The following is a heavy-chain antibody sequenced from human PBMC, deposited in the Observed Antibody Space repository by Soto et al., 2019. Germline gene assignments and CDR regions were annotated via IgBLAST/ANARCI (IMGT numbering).Heavy chain of an antibody. D-gene: IGHD3-10*01. V-gene: IGHV1-18*01. CDR2: ISAYNGNT. Sequence: ASVKVSCKASGYTFTSYGISWVRQAPGQGLEWMGWISAYNGNTKYAQKLQGRVTMTTDTSTSTAYMELRSLRSDDTAVYYCARGWFGEFLSYSAWWGQGTLVTVSS. CDR1: GYTFTSYG. J-gene: IGHJ4*02. CDR3: ARGWFGEFLSYSAW.